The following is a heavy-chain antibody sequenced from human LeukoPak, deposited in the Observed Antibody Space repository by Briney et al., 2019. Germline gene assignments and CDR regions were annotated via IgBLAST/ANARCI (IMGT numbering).Heavy chain of an antibody. CDR1: GGSLSSYY. Sequence: SETLSLTRTVSGGSLSSYYWSWIRQPPGKGLEWIGYIYYSGSTNYNPSLKSRVTISVDTSKNQFSLMLSSVTAADTAVYYCARRSRVYSYYYGMDVWGQGTTVTVSS. CDR2: IYYSGST. CDR3: ARRSRVYSYYYGMDV. V-gene: IGHV4-59*08. J-gene: IGHJ6*02. D-gene: IGHD6-6*01.